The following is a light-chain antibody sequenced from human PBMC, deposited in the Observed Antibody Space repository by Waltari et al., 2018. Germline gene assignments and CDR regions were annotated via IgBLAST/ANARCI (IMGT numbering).Light chain of an antibody. CDR1: SGHSNYA. Sequence: QLVLTQSPSASASLGASVKLTCSLSSGHSNYAIAWHQQQPEKGPRFLMTLNNDGSHIRGDGVPDRFSGSSSGAERYLTISTLQSEDEADYYCQTWGTGIRVFGGGTKLTVL. CDR3: QTWGTGIRV. J-gene: IGLJ3*02. CDR2: LNNDGSH. V-gene: IGLV4-69*01.